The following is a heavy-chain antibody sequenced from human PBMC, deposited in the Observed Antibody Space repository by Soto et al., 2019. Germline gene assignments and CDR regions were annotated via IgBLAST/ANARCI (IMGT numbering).Heavy chain of an antibody. CDR2: IKQDGSEK. CDR1: GFTFSSYW. CDR3: ARDEWITGTTYYYYYYGMDV. D-gene: IGHD1-20*01. V-gene: IGHV3-7*01. J-gene: IGHJ6*02. Sequence: GESLKISCAASGFTFSSYWMSWVRQAPGKGLEWVANIKQDGSEKYYVDSVKGRFTISRDNAKNSLYLQMNSLRAEDTAVYYCARDEWITGTTYYYYYYGMDVWGQGTTVTVSS.